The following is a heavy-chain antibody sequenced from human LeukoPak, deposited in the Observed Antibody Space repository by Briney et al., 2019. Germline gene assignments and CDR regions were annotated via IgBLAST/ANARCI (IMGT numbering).Heavy chain of an antibody. J-gene: IGHJ4*02. Sequence: SETLSLTCAVYGGSFSGYYWSWIRQPPGKGPEWIGSIYHSGSTYYNPSLKSRVTISVDTSKNQFSLKLSSVTAADTAVYYCARDEATGTTGGLDYWGQGTLVTVSS. CDR1: GGSFSGYY. CDR3: ARDEATGTTGGLDY. D-gene: IGHD1-1*01. CDR2: IYHSGST. V-gene: IGHV4-34*01.